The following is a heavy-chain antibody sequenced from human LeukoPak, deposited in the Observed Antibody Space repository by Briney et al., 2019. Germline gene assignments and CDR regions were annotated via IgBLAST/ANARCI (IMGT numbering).Heavy chain of an antibody. CDR1: GYTFTGYY. D-gene: IGHD3-22*01. J-gene: IGHJ3*02. Sequence: ASVKVSCKASGYTFTGYYMHWVRQAPGQGLEWMGCINPNSGGTNYAQKFQGRVTMTRDTFISTAYMELSRLISDDTAVYYCARNYYDTRGYSRGAFDIWGQGTMVTVSS. CDR2: INPNSGGT. CDR3: ARNYYDTRGYSRGAFDI. V-gene: IGHV1-2*02.